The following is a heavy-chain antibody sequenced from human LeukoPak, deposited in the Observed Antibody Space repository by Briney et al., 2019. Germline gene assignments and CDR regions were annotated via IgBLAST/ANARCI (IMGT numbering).Heavy chain of an antibody. Sequence: SETLSLTCTVSGGSISSYYWSWIRQPPGKGLEWIGYIYYSGSTNYNPSLKSRVTISVDTSKNQFSLKLSSVTAADTAVYYCARHAGILWFGDLKGWFDPWGQGTLVTVSS. CDR2: IYYSGST. J-gene: IGHJ5*02. CDR1: GGSISSYY. D-gene: IGHD3-10*01. V-gene: IGHV4-59*08. CDR3: ARHAGILWFGDLKGWFDP.